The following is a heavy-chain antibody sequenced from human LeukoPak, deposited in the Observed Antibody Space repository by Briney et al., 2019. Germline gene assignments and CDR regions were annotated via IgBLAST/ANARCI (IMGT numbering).Heavy chain of an antibody. CDR2: MNPNSGNT. V-gene: IGHV1-8*03. Sequence: GASVKVSCKASGYTFTSYDINWVRQATGQGLEWMGWMNPNSGNTGYAQKFQGRVTITRNTSISTAYMELSSLRSEDTAVYYCARGQYYDFWSGYYRETSEYFDYWGQGTLVTVSS. D-gene: IGHD3-3*01. CDR3: ARGQYYDFWSGYYRETSEYFDY. CDR1: GYTFTSYD. J-gene: IGHJ4*02.